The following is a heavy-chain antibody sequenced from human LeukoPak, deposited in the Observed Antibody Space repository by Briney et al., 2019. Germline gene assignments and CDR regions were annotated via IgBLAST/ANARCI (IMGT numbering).Heavy chain of an antibody. V-gene: IGHV4-39*01. CDR1: GGSXSSSSYY. Sequence: XXXXSGGSXSSSSYYWGWIRQPPGKGLEWIGSIYYSGSTYYNPSLKSRVTISVDTSKNQFSLKLSSVTAADTAVYXXXXXMDLXXYDXSGYYYHDAFDIWGQGTMVTVSS. D-gene: IGHD3-22*01. CDR3: XXXMDLXXYDXSGYYYHDAFDI. CDR2: IYYSGST. J-gene: IGHJ3*02.